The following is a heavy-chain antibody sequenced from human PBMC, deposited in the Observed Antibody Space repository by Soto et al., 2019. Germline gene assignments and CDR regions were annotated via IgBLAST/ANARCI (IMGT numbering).Heavy chain of an antibody. D-gene: IGHD4-17*01. CDR3: ARGVRTTVTTKEGVFDY. CDR1: GGSFSGYY. Sequence: PSETLSLTCAVYGGSFSGYYWSWIRQPPGKGLEWIGEINHSGSTNYNPSLKSRVTISVDTSKNQFSLKLSSVTAADTAVYYCARGVRTTVTTKEGVFDYWGPGSLVTVSS. CDR2: INHSGST. J-gene: IGHJ4*02. V-gene: IGHV4-34*01.